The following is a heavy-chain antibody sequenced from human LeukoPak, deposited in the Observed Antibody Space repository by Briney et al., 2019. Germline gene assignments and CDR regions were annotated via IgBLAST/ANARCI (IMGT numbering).Heavy chain of an antibody. V-gene: IGHV4-4*07. Sequence: SETLSLTCTVSGGSISSYYWSWIRQPAGKGLEWIGRIYTSGSTNYNPSLKSRVTMSVDTSKNQFSLKLSSATAADTAVYYCARVFSYYDSSGYYTDAFDIWGQGTMVTVSS. CDR3: ARVFSYYDSSGYYTDAFDI. D-gene: IGHD3-22*01. J-gene: IGHJ3*02. CDR2: IYTSGST. CDR1: GGSISSYY.